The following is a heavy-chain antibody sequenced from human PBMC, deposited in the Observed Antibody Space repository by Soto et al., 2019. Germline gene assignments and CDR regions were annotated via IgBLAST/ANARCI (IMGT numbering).Heavy chain of an antibody. CDR3: ARVRDPDSSSWYSPFDY. V-gene: IGHV4-34*01. Sequence: SETLSLTCAVYGGSFSGYYWSWICQPPGKGLEWIGEINHSGSTNYNPSLKSRVTISVDTSKNQFSLKLSSVTAADTAVYYCARVRDPDSSSWYSPFDYWGQGTLVTVSS. D-gene: IGHD6-13*01. CDR1: GGSFSGYY. J-gene: IGHJ4*02. CDR2: INHSGST.